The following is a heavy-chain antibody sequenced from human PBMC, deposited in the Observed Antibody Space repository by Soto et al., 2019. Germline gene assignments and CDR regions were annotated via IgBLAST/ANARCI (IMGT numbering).Heavy chain of an antibody. D-gene: IGHD2-15*01. V-gene: IGHV3-30*18. CDR2: ISYDGSNK. CDR1: GFTFSSYG. J-gene: IGHJ6*02. Sequence: VQLVESGGGVVQPGRSLRLSCAASGFTFSSYGMHWVRQAPGKGLEWVAVISYDGSNKYYADSVKGRFTISRDNSKNTLYLQMNSLRAEDTAVYYCAKDLGCSGGSCYPWDYYYYGMDVWGQGTTVTVSS. CDR3: AKDLGCSGGSCYPWDYYYYGMDV.